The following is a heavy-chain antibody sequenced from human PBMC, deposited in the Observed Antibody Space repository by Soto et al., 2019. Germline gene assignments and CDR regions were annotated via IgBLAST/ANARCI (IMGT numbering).Heavy chain of an antibody. CDR1: GFTFSSYA. CDR2: ISYDGSNK. V-gene: IGHV3-30-3*01. J-gene: IGHJ4*02. D-gene: IGHD1-1*01. Sequence: GGSLRLSCAASGFTFSSYAMHWVRQAPGKGLEWVAVISYDGSNKYYADSVKGRFTISRDNSKNTLYLQMNSLRAEDTAVYYCARSTTAAYFDYWGQGTLVTVSS. CDR3: ARSTTAAYFDY.